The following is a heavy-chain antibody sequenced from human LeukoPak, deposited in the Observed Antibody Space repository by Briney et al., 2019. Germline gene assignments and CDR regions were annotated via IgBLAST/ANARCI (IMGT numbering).Heavy chain of an antibody. CDR3: ARDYGDYYGMDV. V-gene: IGHV4-30-2*01. CDR1: GGSISSGGYS. Sequence: PSETLSLTCAVSGGSISSGGYSWSWIRQPPGKGLEWIGYIYHSGSTYYNPSLKSRVTISVDRSKNQFSLKLSSVTAADTAVYYCARDYGDYYGMDVWGQGTTVTVSS. CDR2: IYHSGST. J-gene: IGHJ6*02. D-gene: IGHD4-17*01.